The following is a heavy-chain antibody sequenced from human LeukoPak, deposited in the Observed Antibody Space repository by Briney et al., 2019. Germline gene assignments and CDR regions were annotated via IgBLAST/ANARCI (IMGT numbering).Heavy chain of an antibody. Sequence: ASETLSLTCIVSGGSISSGTYYWNWIRQSAGKGLEFIGRIYSIGSTNYNPSLKSRLTISVDTSKNQFSLKLSSVTAADTAVYYCAREEFLHEIDSSGYFVYWGQGTLVTVSS. J-gene: IGHJ4*02. V-gene: IGHV4-61*02. CDR3: AREEFLHEIDSSGYFVY. CDR1: GGSISSGTYY. D-gene: IGHD3-22*01. CDR2: IYSIGST.